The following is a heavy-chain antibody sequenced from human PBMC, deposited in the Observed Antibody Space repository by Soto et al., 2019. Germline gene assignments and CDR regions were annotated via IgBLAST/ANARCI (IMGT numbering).Heavy chain of an antibody. CDR3: ARMLRGVMRYYYYYMDV. J-gene: IGHJ6*03. CDR2: IYSGGST. Sequence: EVQLVESGGGLVQPGGSLRLSCAASGFTVSSNYMSWVRQAPGKGLEWVSVIYSGGSTYYADSVKGRFTISRHNSKNTLYLQMNSLRAEDTAVYYCARMLRGVMRYYYYYMDVWGKGTTVTVSS. V-gene: IGHV3-53*04. CDR1: GFTVSSNY. D-gene: IGHD3-10*01.